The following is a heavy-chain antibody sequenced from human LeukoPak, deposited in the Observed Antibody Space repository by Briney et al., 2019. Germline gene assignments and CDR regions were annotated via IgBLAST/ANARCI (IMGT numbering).Heavy chain of an antibody. Sequence: SETLSLTCAVSGYSINNAHYWAWIRQPPGKDLEWFAITSQSAIASYNPSLKSRVTISLDTSNNHFSLDLRSVTAADTAVYFCARASVEHSIVAGDYFDYWGQGTLVTVSS. CDR1: GYSINNAHY. CDR3: ARASVEHSIVAGDYFDY. V-gene: IGHV4-38-2*01. CDR2: TSQSAIA. J-gene: IGHJ4*02. D-gene: IGHD1/OR15-1a*01.